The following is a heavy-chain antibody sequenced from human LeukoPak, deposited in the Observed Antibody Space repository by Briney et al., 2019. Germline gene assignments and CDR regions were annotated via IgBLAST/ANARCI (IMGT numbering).Heavy chain of an antibody. CDR3: ARKGPDWGFYYMDV. V-gene: IGHV1-2*02. Sequence: ASVKVSCKASGYTFTGYYMHWVRQAPGQGLEWMGWINPNSGGTNYAQKFQGRVTMTRDTSISTAYMELSRLRSDDTAVYYCARKGPDWGFYYMDVWGKGTTVTVSS. CDR1: GYTFTGYY. CDR2: INPNSGGT. J-gene: IGHJ6*03. D-gene: IGHD7-27*01.